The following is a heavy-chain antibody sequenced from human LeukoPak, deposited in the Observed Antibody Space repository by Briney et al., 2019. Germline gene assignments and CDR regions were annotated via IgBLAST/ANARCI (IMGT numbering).Heavy chain of an antibody. CDR3: ARGGAYFDY. J-gene: IGHJ4*02. Sequence: ASVKVSCKAPGNTFTSYYMHWVRPTPGQGLEWMGWINPNGDYTKYAQKFQDTVTMTQDTSISTAYMELSGLRSDDTAVYYCARGGAYFDYWGQGTLVTVSS. CDR2: INPNGDYT. V-gene: IGHV1-2*02. D-gene: IGHD4/OR15-4a*01. CDR1: GNTFTSYY.